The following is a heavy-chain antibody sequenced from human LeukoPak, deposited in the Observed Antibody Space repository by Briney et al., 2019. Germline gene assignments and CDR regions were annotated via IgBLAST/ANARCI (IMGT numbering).Heavy chain of an antibody. J-gene: IGHJ4*02. CDR2: MHYSGST. Sequence: SETLSLTCTVSGGSISSSSYYWGWVRQPPGKGLEWIGSMHYSGSTYYNPSLKSRVTISVDTSKNQFSLNLNSVTAADTAVYYCASLEAAAIDYWGQGTLVTVSS. CDR3: ASLEAAAIDY. V-gene: IGHV4-39*07. CDR1: GGSISSSSYY. D-gene: IGHD6-13*01.